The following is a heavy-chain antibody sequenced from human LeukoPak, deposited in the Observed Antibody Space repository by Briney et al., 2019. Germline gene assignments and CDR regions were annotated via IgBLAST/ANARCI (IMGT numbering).Heavy chain of an antibody. J-gene: IGHJ6*03. Sequence: GASVTVSCKASGYTFTSYDINWVRQAPGQGLEWMGWMYPNSGNTGYAQKFQGRVTMTRNTSISTAYMELSSLRSEDTAVYYCARGINGGVPAAIGYYYYYYMDVWGKGTTVTVSS. CDR2: MYPNSGNT. V-gene: IGHV1-8*01. CDR1: GYTFTSYD. D-gene: IGHD2-2*01. CDR3: ARGINGGVPAAIGYYYYYYMDV.